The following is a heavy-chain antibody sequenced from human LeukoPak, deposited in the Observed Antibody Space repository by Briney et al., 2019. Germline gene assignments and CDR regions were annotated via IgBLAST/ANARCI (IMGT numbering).Heavy chain of an antibody. V-gene: IGHV4-39*07. D-gene: IGHD6-13*01. Sequence: PSETLSLTCTVSGGSISGSSYYWGWIRQPPGKGLEWIGSIYYSGSTYYNPSLKSRVTISVDTSKNQSSLKLSSVTAADTAVYYCARVAIAAAGNFDYWGQGTLVTVSS. CDR1: GGSISGSSYY. CDR2: IYYSGST. CDR3: ARVAIAAAGNFDY. J-gene: IGHJ4*02.